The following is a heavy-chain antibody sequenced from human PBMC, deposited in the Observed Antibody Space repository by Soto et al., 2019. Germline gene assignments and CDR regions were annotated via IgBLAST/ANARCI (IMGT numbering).Heavy chain of an antibody. CDR3: ARVPYGDYEENRNWFDP. V-gene: IGHV1-69*12. Sequence: QVQLVQSGAEVKKPGPSVKVSCKASGGTFSSYAISWVRQAPGQGLEWMGGIIPIFGTANYAQKFQGRVTITADESTSTAYMELSSLRSEDTAVYYCARVPYGDYEENRNWFDPWGQGTLVTVSS. J-gene: IGHJ5*02. CDR2: IIPIFGTA. D-gene: IGHD4-17*01. CDR1: GGTFSSYA.